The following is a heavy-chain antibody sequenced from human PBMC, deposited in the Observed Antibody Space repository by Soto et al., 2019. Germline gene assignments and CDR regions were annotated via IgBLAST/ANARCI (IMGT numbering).Heavy chain of an antibody. CDR1: GFTFSNFW. Sequence: EVQLVESGGGLVQSGGSLRLSCAASGFTFSNFWMHWVRQAPGKGLVWVSRIKGDGSITDYAESVRGRFTISRDNAKNTLYLQMNSLRVDDTAVYYCAKDIHILVDYWGRGTLVTVSS. J-gene: IGHJ4*02. CDR3: AKDIHILVDY. V-gene: IGHV3-74*01. D-gene: IGHD2-21*01. CDR2: IKGDGSIT.